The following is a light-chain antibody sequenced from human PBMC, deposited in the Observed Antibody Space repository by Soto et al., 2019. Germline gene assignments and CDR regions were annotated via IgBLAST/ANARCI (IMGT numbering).Light chain of an antibody. Sequence: SYELTQPPSVSVAPGQTARITCGGNNIESKSVHWYQQRPGQAPVLVIYVDSDRPSGIPDRFSASTSGNTAALTISRVEAGDEADYYCQVWXTXSXXXVFGSGTXLT. V-gene: IGLV3-21*02. J-gene: IGLJ1*01. CDR1: NIESKS. CDR3: QVWXTXSXXXV. CDR2: VDS.